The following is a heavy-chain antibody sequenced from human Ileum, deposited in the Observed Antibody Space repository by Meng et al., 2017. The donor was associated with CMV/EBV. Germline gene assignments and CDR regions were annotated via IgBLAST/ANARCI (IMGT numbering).Heavy chain of an antibody. Sequence: GESQKISCASSGFTFSSYGMHWVSRAPGKGLEWVAVIWYDGSNKYYADSVKGRFTISRDNSKNTLYLQMNSLRAEDTAVYYCAKTGLVAYYGMDVWGQGTTVTVSS. CDR3: AKTGLVAYYGMDV. CDR1: GFTFSSYG. D-gene: IGHD6-19*01. J-gene: IGHJ6*02. V-gene: IGHV3-33*06. CDR2: IWYDGSNK.